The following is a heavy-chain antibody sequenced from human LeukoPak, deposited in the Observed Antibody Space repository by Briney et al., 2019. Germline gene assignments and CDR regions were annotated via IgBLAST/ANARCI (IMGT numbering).Heavy chain of an antibody. Sequence: GGSLRLSCSASGFMFDIYAMSWVRQAPGKGLEWVSTLRGNGEKAYYADSVKGRFTISRDNSKNTLYLQMNSLRAEDTAVYYCAKGGVPAAKNYFDYWGQGTLVTVSS. V-gene: IGHV3-23*01. J-gene: IGHJ4*02. CDR3: AKGGVPAAKNYFDY. D-gene: IGHD2-2*01. CDR2: LRGNGEKA. CDR1: GFMFDIYA.